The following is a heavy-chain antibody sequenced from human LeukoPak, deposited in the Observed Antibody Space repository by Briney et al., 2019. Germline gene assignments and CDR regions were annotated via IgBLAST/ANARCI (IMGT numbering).Heavy chain of an antibody. CDR3: ARWVCSSTSCYYFDY. D-gene: IGHD2-2*01. CDR2: ISYDGSNK. Sequence: PGGSLRLSCAASGFTFSSYAMHWVRQAPGKGLEWVAVISYDGSNKYYADSVKGRFTISRDNSKNTLYLQMNSLRAEDTAVYYCARWVCSSTSCYYFDYWGQGTLVTVSS. CDR1: GFTFSSYA. J-gene: IGHJ4*02. V-gene: IGHV3-30-3*01.